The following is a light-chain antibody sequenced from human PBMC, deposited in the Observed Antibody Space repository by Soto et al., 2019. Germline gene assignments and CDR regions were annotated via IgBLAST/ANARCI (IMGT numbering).Light chain of an antibody. CDR2: DVT. CDR3: SSYTSSSTYV. V-gene: IGLV2-14*03. CDR1: SSDVVGYNY. J-gene: IGLJ1*01. Sequence: QSALTQPASVSGSPGQSITISCTGTSSDVVGYNYVSWYQHHPGKAPKLMIYDVTYRPSGVSNRFSGSKSGNTASLTISGLQTEDEADYYCSSYTSSSTYVFGTGTKLTVL.